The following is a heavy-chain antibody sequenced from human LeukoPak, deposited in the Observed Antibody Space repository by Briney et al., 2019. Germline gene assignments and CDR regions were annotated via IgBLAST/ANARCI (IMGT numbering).Heavy chain of an antibody. V-gene: IGHV3-21*01. CDR1: GFTFNSYF. D-gene: IGHD5-18*01. CDR2: ISGTSNYI. J-gene: IGHJ4*02. CDR3: ARRATTQRGHSYGLDY. Sequence: GALRLSCAASGFTFNSYFLNWVRQAPGKGLEWVSSISGTSNYIYYADSVKGRFTVSRDNAKNSLYLQMNSLSAEDTAVYYCARRATTQRGHSYGLDYWGQGTLVTVSS.